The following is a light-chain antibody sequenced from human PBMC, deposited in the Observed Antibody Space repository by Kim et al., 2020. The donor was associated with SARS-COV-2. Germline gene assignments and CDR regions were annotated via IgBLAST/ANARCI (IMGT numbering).Light chain of an antibody. CDR2: ETS. Sequence: GRPITITCVSMTEAVTSGHYPYWFQQKPGQAPRTLIYETSNKYSWTPGRFSGSLLGGKAALTLSGAQPEDEADYYCFLSYSGTVIFGGGTQLTVL. V-gene: IGLV7-46*01. CDR3: FLSYSGTVI. CDR1: TEAVTSGHY. J-gene: IGLJ2*01.